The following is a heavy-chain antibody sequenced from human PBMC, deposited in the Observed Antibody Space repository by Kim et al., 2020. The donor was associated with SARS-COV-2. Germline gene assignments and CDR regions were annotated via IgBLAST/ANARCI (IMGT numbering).Heavy chain of an antibody. Sequence: SETLSLTCAVYGGSFSGYHWSWIRQPPGKGLDWIGEITHGGSTNYNPSLKSRVTISVDTYKNKFSLKLRSVTAADTAVYYCARGRAGVVPGPIRGSEPHYDCCFMHVWGQGTTVTVPS. CDR1: GGSFSGYH. CDR3: ARGRAGVVPGPIRGSEPHYDCCFMHV. J-gene: IGHJ6*02. CDR2: ITHGGST. V-gene: IGHV4-34*01. D-gene: IGHD2-2*02.